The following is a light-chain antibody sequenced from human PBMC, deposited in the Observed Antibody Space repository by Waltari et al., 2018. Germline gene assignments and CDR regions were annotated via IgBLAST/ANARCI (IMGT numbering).Light chain of an antibody. J-gene: IGLJ1*01. V-gene: IGLV2-14*01. Sequence: QSALTQPASVSGSPGQSITISCTGISSDVGDYNYVSWYQQHPGKAPNLMIFEVSNRPSGVSNRFSGSNSGNTASLTISGLQAEDEADYYCSSYASSSTLVFATGTKVTVL. CDR2: EVS. CDR3: SSYASSSTLV. CDR1: SSDVGDYNY.